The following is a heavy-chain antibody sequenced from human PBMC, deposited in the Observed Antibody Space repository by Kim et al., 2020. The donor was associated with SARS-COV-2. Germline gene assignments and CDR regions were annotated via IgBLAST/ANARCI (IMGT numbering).Heavy chain of an antibody. J-gene: IGHJ3*02. V-gene: IGHV1-18*01. D-gene: IGHD2-2*01. CDR3: ARDDIVVGDAFDI. Sequence: YAQKLQGRVTMNTDTSTSTAYMELRSLRSDDTAVYYCARDDIVVGDAFDIWGQGTMVTVSS.